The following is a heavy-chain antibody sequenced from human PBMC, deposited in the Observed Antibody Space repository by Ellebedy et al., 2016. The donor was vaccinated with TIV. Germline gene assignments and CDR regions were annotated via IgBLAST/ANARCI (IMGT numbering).Heavy chain of an antibody. CDR2: IKQDGSEK. Sequence: PGGSLRLSCAASGFTFSSYWMSWVRQAPGKGLEWVANIKQDGSEKYYVDSVKGRFTISRDNAKNSLYLQMNSLRAEDTAVYYCARELLWFGEYPGGGMDVWGQGTTVTVSS. D-gene: IGHD3-10*01. CDR3: ARELLWFGEYPGGGMDV. CDR1: GFTFSSYW. J-gene: IGHJ6*02. V-gene: IGHV3-7*01.